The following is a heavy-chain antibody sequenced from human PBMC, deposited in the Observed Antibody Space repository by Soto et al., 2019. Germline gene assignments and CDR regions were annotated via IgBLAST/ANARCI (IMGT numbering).Heavy chain of an antibody. J-gene: IGHJ4*02. CDR1: GVSISSGDYY. CDR2: IYYSGST. D-gene: IGHD3-22*01. Sequence: TLSLSCPVSGVSISSGDYYWSWIRQPPGKGLEWIGYIYYSGSTYYNPSLKSRVTISVDTSKNQFSLKLSSVTAADTAVYYCARGELPSYYYDSSGPPGHWGQGTLVTVYS. V-gene: IGHV4-30-4*01. CDR3: ARGELPSYYYDSSGPPGH.